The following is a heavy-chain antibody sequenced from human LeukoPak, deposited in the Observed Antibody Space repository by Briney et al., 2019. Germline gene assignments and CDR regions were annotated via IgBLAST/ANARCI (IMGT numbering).Heavy chain of an antibody. Sequence: GASVKVSCKASGYTFTSYGISWVRQAPGQGLEWMGGIIPIFGTANYAQKFQGRVTITTDESTSTAYMELSSLRSEDTAVYYCARGGTSSSWRPDAFDIWGQGTMVTVSS. CDR3: ARGGTSSSWRPDAFDI. CDR2: IIPIFGTA. CDR1: GYTFTSYG. D-gene: IGHD6-13*01. V-gene: IGHV1-69*05. J-gene: IGHJ3*02.